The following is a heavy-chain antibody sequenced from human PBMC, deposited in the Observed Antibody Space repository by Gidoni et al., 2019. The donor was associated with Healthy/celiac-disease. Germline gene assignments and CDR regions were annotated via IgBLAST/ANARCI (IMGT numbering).Heavy chain of an antibody. CDR2: ISWNSGSI. D-gene: IGHD2-2*01. V-gene: IGHV3-9*01. CDR1: GFTFGDYA. J-gene: IGHJ4*02. Sequence: EVQLVESGGGLVQPGRSLRLSCEASGFTFGDYAMHWVRQAPGKGLEWVSGISWNSGSIGYADSVKGRFTISRDNAKNSLYLQMNSLRAEDTAFYYCAKDVGGSCSSTGCFFDYWGQGTLVTVSS. CDR3: AKDVGGSCSSTGCFFDY.